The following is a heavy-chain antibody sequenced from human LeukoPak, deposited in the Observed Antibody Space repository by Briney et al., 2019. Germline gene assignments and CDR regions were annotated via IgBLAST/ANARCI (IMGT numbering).Heavy chain of an antibody. CDR3: TTAGVGYITYY. J-gene: IGHJ4*02. D-gene: IGHD5-24*01. CDR2: IKSKTDAGTT. CDR1: GFTLSNAW. Sequence: GGSPRHSSAASGFTLSNAWMRWVPQAPVNGLEWGAPIKSKTDAGTTDYAAPAKGTFTISRTDSNNTLYLQMNSLKPEDTAVYNCTTAGVGYITYYWGQGTLVTVSS. V-gene: IGHV3-15*01.